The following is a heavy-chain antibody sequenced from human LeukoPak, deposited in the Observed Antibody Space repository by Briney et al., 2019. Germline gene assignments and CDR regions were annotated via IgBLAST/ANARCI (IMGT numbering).Heavy chain of an antibody. CDR1: GYTLTSYY. Sequence: GASVKVSCKASGYTLTSYYMHWVRQAPGQGLEWMGIINPSGGSTSYAQKFQGRVTMTRDTSTSTVYMELSSLRSEDTAAYYCARGEQDGAQGQLFDPWGQGTLVTVSS. J-gene: IGHJ5*02. V-gene: IGHV1-46*01. CDR3: ARGEQDGAQGQLFDP. CDR2: INPSGGST. D-gene: IGHD4/OR15-4a*01.